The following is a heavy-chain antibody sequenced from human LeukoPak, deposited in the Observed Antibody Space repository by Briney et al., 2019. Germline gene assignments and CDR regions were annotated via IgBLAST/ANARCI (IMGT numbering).Heavy chain of an antibody. J-gene: IGHJ4*02. CDR2: IIPIFGTA. V-gene: IGHV1-69*05. CDR1: GGTFSSYA. CDR3: ARIYGGYSYFDY. Sequence: SVKVSCKASGGTFSSYAISWVRQAPGQGLEWMGGIIPIFGTANYAQKFQGRVTITTDESTSTAYMELSSLRSEDTAVYYCARIYGGYSYFDYWGQGTLVTVSS. D-gene: IGHD5-12*01.